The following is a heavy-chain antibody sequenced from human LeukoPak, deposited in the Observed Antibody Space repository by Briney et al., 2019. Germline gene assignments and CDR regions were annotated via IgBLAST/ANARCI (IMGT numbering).Heavy chain of an antibody. Sequence: GGSLRLSCAASGFIGLTFRSTWMSWVRQAPGKGLEWVANINQDGSEKYYVDSVKGRFTISRDNAKNSLYLQMDSLRTEDTAIYYCARQLYSGTNSFDLWGQGSLVTVSS. CDR2: INQDGSEK. J-gene: IGHJ5*02. CDR3: ARQLYSGTNSFDL. D-gene: IGHD1-26*01. CDR1: GFIGLTFRSTW. V-gene: IGHV3-7*01.